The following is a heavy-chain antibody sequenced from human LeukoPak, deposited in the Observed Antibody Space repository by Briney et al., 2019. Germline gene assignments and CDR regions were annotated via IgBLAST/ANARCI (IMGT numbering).Heavy chain of an antibody. V-gene: IGHV3-21*01. J-gene: IGHJ6*02. CDR1: GFTFSSYS. D-gene: IGHD2-2*01. CDR3: AREDIVVVPAATDSYYYYGMDV. CDR2: ISSSSSYI. Sequence: GGSLRLSCAASGFTFSSYSMNWVRQAPGKGLEWVSSISSSSSYIYYADSVKGRFTISGDNAKNSLYLQMNSLRAEDTAVYYCAREDIVVVPAATDSYYYYGMDVWGQGTTVTVSS.